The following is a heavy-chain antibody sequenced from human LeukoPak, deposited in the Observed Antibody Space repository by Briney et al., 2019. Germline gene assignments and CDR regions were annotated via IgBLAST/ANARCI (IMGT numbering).Heavy chain of an antibody. CDR3: ARNRGWLQFDY. Sequence: SETLSLTCTVSGGSISSYYWSWIRQPPGKGLEWIGYIYYSGSTNYNPSLKSRVTISVDTSKNQFSLKLSSVTAADTAVYYCARNRGWLQFDYWGQGTLVTVSS. D-gene: IGHD5-12*01. J-gene: IGHJ4*02. V-gene: IGHV4-59*01. CDR1: GGSISSYY. CDR2: IYYSGST.